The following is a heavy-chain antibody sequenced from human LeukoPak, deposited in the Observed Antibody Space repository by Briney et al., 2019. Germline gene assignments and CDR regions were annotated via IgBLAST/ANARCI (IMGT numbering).Heavy chain of an antibody. Sequence: PGGSLRLSCAGSGFNFSSFVMTWVRQAPGKGLEWVSSISASGRSTYYADSVKGRFTISRDNSKNTLYLQMNSLRADDTAVYYCAKDVTGGIAAAAYHFDYWGQGTLVTVSS. J-gene: IGHJ4*02. CDR1: GFNFSSFV. CDR2: ISASGRST. V-gene: IGHV3-23*01. CDR3: AKDVTGGIAAAAYHFDY. D-gene: IGHD6-13*01.